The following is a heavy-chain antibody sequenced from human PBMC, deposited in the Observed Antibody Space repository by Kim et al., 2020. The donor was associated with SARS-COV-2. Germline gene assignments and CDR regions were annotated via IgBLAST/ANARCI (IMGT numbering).Heavy chain of an antibody. V-gene: IGHV4-31*03. CDR3: AREALSSGWFDP. CDR2: IYYSGST. J-gene: IGHJ5*02. Sequence: SETLSLTCTVSGGSISSGGYYWSWIRQHPGKGLERIGYIYYSGSTYYNPSLKSRVTISVDTSKNQFSLKLSSVTAADTAVYYCAREALSSGWFDPWGQGTLVTVSS. CDR1: GGSISSGGYY. D-gene: IGHD2-15*01.